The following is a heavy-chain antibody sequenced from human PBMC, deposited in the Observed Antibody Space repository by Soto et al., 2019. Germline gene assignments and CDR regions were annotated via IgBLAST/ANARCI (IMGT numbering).Heavy chain of an antibody. J-gene: IGHJ4*02. Sequence: GGSLRLSCAASGFTFSSYGMHWVRQAPGKGLEWVAVISYDGSNKYYADSVKGRFTISRDNSKNTLYLQMNSLRAEDTAVYYCAKDGVSIAAPDYWGQGTLVTVSS. CDR2: ISYDGSNK. V-gene: IGHV3-30*18. CDR3: AKDGVSIAAPDY. CDR1: GFTFSSYG. D-gene: IGHD6-13*01.